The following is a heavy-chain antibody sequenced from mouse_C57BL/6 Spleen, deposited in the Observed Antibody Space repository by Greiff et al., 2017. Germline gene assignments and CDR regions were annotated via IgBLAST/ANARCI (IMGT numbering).Heavy chain of an antibody. CDR2: INYDGSST. D-gene: IGHD1-1*01. CDR1: GFTFSDYY. Sequence: EVMLVESEGGLVQPGSSMKLSCTASGFTFSDYYMAWVRQVPEKGLEWVANINYDGSSTYYLDSLKSRFIISRDNAKNILYLQMSSLKSEDTATYYCAREDYYGSSYGIDYWGQGTTLTVSS. J-gene: IGHJ2*01. V-gene: IGHV5-16*01. CDR3: AREDYYGSSYGIDY.